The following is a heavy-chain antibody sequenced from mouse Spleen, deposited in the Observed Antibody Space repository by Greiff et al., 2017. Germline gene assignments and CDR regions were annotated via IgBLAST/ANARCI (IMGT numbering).Heavy chain of an antibody. V-gene: IGHV1-74*01. D-gene: IGHD1-1*02. J-gene: IGHJ2*01. Sequence: QVQLQQPGAELVKPGASVKVSCKASGYTFTSYWMHWVKQRPGQGLEWIGRIHPSDSDTNYNQKFKGKATLTVDKSSSTAYMQLSSLTSEDSAVYYCARGSYDPSFAYWGQGTTLTVSS. CDR1: GYTFTSYW. CDR2: IHPSDSDT. CDR3: ARGSYDPSFAY.